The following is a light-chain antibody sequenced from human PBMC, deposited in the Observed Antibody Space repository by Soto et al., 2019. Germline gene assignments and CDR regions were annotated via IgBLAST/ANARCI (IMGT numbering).Light chain of an antibody. CDR1: QSLSRSQ. V-gene: IGKV3-20*01. CDR3: KQHETLTT. CDR2: DAS. J-gene: IGKJ5*01. Sequence: EIVLTQSPGTLSLSPGERATLSGRASQSLSRSQLAWYQQKPGQAPRLLIHDASSRATGISDRFTGSGSGTDFTLTISRLEPEDFAVYYSKQHETLTTFGQGTRLEIK.